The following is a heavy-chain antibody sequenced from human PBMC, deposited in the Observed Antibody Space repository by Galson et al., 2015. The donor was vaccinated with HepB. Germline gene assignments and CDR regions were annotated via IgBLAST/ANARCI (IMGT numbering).Heavy chain of an antibody. D-gene: IGHD6-13*01. CDR3: TADPGIGVQNSSSWYGHYYYYGMDV. J-gene: IGHJ6*02. Sequence: SLRLSCAASGFTFSNAWMSWVRQAPGKGLEWVGRIRSKTDGGTTDYAAPVKGRFTISRDDSKNTLYLQMNSLKTEDTAVYYCTADPGIGVQNSSSWYGHYYYYGMDVWGQGTTVTVSS. V-gene: IGHV3-15*01. CDR2: IRSKTDGGTT. CDR1: GFTFSNAW.